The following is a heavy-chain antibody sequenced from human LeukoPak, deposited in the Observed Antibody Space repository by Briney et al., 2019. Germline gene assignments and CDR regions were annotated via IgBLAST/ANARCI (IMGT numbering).Heavy chain of an antibody. D-gene: IGHD1-26*01. J-gene: IGHJ3*02. V-gene: IGHV3-23*01. CDR3: AGSPSYSGDYSYYAFDM. Sequence: GGSLRLSCAASGFTFSTYAMSWVRQAPGKGLEWVSSISDRSVSIYYADSVRGRFTISRDNSKYTLSLQMNSLRAEDTAIYWCAGSPSYSGDYSYYAFDMWGQGTMVTVSS. CDR2: ISDRSVSI. CDR1: GFTFSTYA.